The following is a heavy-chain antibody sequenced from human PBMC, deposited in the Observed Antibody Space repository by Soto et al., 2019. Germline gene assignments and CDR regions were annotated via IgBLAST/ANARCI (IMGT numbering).Heavy chain of an antibody. CDR3: ARDGRVSFYYYGMDV. J-gene: IGHJ6*02. CDR1: GYTFIGHY. Sequence: QVHLVQSGAEVKKPGASVKVSCKASGYTFIGHYMHWVRQAPGQGLEWMGWINTQAGGTSYAQRFQGKVTMTRDTSKSTAYMELNRLTSADTAVYYCARDGRVSFYYYGMDVWGQGTTVIVSS. CDR2: INTQAGGT. V-gene: IGHV1-2*02.